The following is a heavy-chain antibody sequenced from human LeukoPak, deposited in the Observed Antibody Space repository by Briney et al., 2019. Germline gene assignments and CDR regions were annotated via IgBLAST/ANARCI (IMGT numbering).Heavy chain of an antibody. V-gene: IGHV1-24*01. CDR3: ATDYGDYEYYLDY. CDR2: FDPEDGET. J-gene: IGHJ4*02. D-gene: IGHD4-17*01. CDR1: GYXLTELS. Sequence: ASVKVSCKVSGYXLTELSIHWVRQAPGKGLEWMGGFDPEDGETIYAQKFQGRVTMAEDTSTDTAYMELSSLRSEDTAVYYCATDYGDYEYYLDYWGQGTLVTVSS.